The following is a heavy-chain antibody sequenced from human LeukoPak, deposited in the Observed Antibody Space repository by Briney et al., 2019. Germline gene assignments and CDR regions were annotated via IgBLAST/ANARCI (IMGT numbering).Heavy chain of an antibody. CDR2: IYYSGST. CDR3: ARGSRTMVLDY. D-gene: IGHD4/OR15-4a*01. V-gene: IGHV4-39*07. Sequence: PSETLSLTCAASGGSISSSSYYWGWIRQPPGKGLEWIVSIYYSGSTYYNPSLKSRVTISVDTSKNQFSLKLSSVTAADTAVYYCARGSRTMVLDYWGQGTLVTVSS. CDR1: GGSISSSSYY. J-gene: IGHJ4*02.